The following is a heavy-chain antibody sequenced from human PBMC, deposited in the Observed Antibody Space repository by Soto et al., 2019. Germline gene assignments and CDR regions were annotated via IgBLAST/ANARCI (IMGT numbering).Heavy chain of an antibody. CDR2: ISGSGGST. D-gene: IGHD3-10*01. CDR1: GFTFSSYA. V-gene: IGHV3-23*01. J-gene: IGHJ4*02. CDR3: AKDVYGSGSYYNY. Sequence: GGSLRLSCAASGFTFSSYAMSWVRQAPGKGLEWVSAISGSGGSTYYADSVKGRFTISRDNSKNTLYLQMNSLRAEDTAVYYGAKDVYGSGSYYNYWGQGTLVTVSS.